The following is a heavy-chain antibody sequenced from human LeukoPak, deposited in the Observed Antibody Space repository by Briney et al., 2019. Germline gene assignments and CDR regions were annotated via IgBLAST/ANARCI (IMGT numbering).Heavy chain of an antibody. CDR3: ARADSYYYGSGSSDY. CDR1: GYTFTSYG. D-gene: IGHD3-10*01. Sequence: ASVKVSCKASGYTFTSYGISWVRQAPGQGLEWMGWISAYNGNTNYAQKLQGRVTMTTDTSTSTAYMELRSLRSDDTAVYYCARADSYYYGSGSSDYWGQGTLVTVSS. CDR2: ISAYNGNT. V-gene: IGHV1-18*01. J-gene: IGHJ4*02.